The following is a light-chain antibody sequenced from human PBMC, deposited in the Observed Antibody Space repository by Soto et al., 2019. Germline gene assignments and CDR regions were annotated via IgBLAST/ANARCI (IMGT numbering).Light chain of an antibody. CDR2: AAF. CDR3: QQSYSTTWT. CDR1: QSIRSY. V-gene: IGKV1-39*01. Sequence: DIQMTQSPSSLSASERDRGTINCRASQSIRSYLNWYQQKPGKAPKXXIYAAFSLQSGVLSRFSGSGSGTDFTRTISSLQPEDVATDYCQQSYSTTWTFGQGTKVDIK. J-gene: IGKJ1*01.